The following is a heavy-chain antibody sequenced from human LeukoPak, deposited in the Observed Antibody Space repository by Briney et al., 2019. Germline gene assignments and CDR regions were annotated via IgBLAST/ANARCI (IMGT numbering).Heavy chain of an antibody. D-gene: IGHD6-13*01. CDR2: ISYDGSNK. V-gene: IGHV3-30-3*01. CDR3: ARDRGAAASPNLDF. J-gene: IGHJ4*02. Sequence: QPGRSLRLSCAASGFTFSSYAMHWVRQAPGKGLEWVAVISYDGSNKYYADSVKGRFTISRDNSKNTVYLQMNSLRAEDTAVYCCARDRGAAASPNLDFWGQGTLVTVSS. CDR1: GFTFSSYA.